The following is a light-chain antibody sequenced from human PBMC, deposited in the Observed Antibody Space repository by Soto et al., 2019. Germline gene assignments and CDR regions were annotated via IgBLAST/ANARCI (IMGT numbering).Light chain of an antibody. Sequence: EIELTQSPATLSVSLGDRATLSCRASQSVSGFLAWYQQKPGQAPRLLIYDASHTASGIPARFSGSGSGTEFTLTISSLEPDDFAIYYCQQRINWTLTFGQGTKLEIK. CDR2: DAS. CDR3: QQRINWTLT. V-gene: IGKV3-11*01. CDR1: QSVSGF. J-gene: IGKJ2*01.